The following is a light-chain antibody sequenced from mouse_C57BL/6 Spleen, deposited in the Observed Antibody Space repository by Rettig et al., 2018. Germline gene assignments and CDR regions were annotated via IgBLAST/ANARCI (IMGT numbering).Light chain of an antibody. CDR3: LQHWNYPLT. CDR1: QNVRTA. J-gene: IGKJ1*01. CDR2: LAS. V-gene: IGKV6-14*01. Sequence: DIVMTQSQKFMSTSVGDRVSITCKASQNVRTAVAWYQQKPGQSPKALIYLASNRHTGVPDRFTGSGSGTDFTLTISNVQSEDLADYFCLQHWNYPLTFGG.